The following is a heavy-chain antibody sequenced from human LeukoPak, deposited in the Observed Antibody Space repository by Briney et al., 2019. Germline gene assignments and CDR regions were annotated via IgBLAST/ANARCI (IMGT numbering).Heavy chain of an antibody. Sequence: GGSLRLSCAASGFTFSSYAVSWVRQAPGKGLEWVSAISGSGGSTYYADSVKGRFTISRDNSKNTLYLQMNSLRAEDTAVYYCAKDQYQLLYYYYYMDVWGKGTTVTVSS. CDR2: ISGSGGST. D-gene: IGHD2-2*01. CDR3: AKDQYQLLYYYYYMDV. J-gene: IGHJ6*03. V-gene: IGHV3-23*01. CDR1: GFTFSSYA.